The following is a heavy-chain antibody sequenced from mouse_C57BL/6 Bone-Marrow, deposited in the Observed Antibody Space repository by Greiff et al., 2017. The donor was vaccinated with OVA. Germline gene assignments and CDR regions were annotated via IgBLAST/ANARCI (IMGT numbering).Heavy chain of an antibody. CDR2: IWSGGST. D-gene: IGHD2-1*01. CDR3: ARNSLYGNYLPYAMDY. CDR1: GFSLTSYG. Sequence: QVQLQQSGPGLVQPSQSLSITCTVSGFSLTSYGVHWVRQSPGKGLEWLGVIWSGGSTDYNAAFISRLSISKDNSKSQVFFKMNSLQADDTAIYYCARNSLYGNYLPYAMDYWGQGTSVTVSS. V-gene: IGHV2-2*01. J-gene: IGHJ4*01.